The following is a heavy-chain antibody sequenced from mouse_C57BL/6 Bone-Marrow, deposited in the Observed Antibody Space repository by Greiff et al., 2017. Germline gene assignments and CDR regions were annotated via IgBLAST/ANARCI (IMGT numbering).Heavy chain of an antibody. V-gene: IGHV1-59*01. D-gene: IGHD4-1*01. Sequence: QVQLQQPGAELVRPGTSVKLSCTASGYTFTSYWMHWVPPRPGQGLEWIGVLDPSASYTTYNQKFKGKATLTVDTSSSTAYMQLSSLTSEDSAVYYCARSRGNWDDYFDYGGQGTTLTVAS. CDR2: LDPSASYT. CDR1: GYTFTSYW. CDR3: ARSRGNWDDYFDY. J-gene: IGHJ2*01.